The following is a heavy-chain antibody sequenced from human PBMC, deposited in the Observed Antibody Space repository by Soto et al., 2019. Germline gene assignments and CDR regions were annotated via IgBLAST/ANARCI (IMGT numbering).Heavy chain of an antibody. CDR1: GYTFTSYP. D-gene: IGHD5-18*01. Sequence: ASVKVSCKASGYTFTSYPMHWVRQAPGQGLEWMGWINAGNGDTKYSQKFQGRVTITRDTSANTAYMELSSLRSEDTAVYYCARGHTAMAPFDYWGQGTLVTVSS. CDR2: INAGNGDT. V-gene: IGHV1-3*01. CDR3: ARGHTAMAPFDY. J-gene: IGHJ4*02.